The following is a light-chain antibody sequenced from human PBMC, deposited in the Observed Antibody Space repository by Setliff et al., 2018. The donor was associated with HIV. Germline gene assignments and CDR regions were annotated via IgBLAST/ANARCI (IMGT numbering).Light chain of an antibody. CDR3: QSYDNRLSGYV. CDR2: GNT. CDR1: NSNIGAGYD. V-gene: IGLV1-40*01. Sequence: QSVLAQPPSVSGAPGQRVTISCTGSNSNIGAGYDVHWYQQLPGTAPKLLIYGNTDRPSGVPDRFSGSKSDTSASLATTGLQTEDEADYYCQSYDNRLSGYVFGTGTKVTVL. J-gene: IGLJ1*01.